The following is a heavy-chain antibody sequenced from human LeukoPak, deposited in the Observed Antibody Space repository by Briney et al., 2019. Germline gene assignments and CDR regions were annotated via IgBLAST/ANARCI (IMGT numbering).Heavy chain of an antibody. CDR3: ARALTDGSDGYNYWFDP. CDR1: GYTFTSYG. CDR2: ISAYNGNT. V-gene: IGHV1-18*01. Sequence: GASVKVSCKASGYTFTSYGISWVRQAPGQGLEWMGWISAYNGNTNYAQKLQGRVTMTTDTSTSTAYMELRSLRSDDTAVYYCARALTDGSDGYNYWFDPWGQGTLVTVSS. D-gene: IGHD5-24*01. J-gene: IGHJ5*02.